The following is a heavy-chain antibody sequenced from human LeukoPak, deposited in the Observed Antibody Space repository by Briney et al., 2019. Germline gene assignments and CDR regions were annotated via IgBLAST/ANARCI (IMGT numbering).Heavy chain of an antibody. CDR3: ARTGVGGYGEIDY. J-gene: IGHJ4*02. D-gene: IGHD4-17*01. CDR2: IYYSGST. V-gene: IGHV4-39*01. Sequence: SETLSLTCTVSGGSISSSSYYWGWIRQPPGKGLECIGSIYYSGSTYYNPSFKSRVTISVDTSKNQFSLRLSSVTAADTAVYYCARTGVGGYGEIDYWGQGTLVTVSS. CDR1: GGSISSSSYY.